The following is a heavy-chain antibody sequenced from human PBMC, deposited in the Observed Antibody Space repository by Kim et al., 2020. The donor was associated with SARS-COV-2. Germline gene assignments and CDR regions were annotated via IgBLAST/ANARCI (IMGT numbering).Heavy chain of an antibody. V-gene: IGHV4-39*01. Sequence: SETLSLTCTVSGGSISSSSYYWGWIRQPPGKGLEWIGSIYYSGSTYYNPSLKSRVTISVDTSKNQFSLKLSSVTAADTAVYYCASVLGDAGNYWGQGTLVTVSS. D-gene: IGHD6-13*01. CDR2: IYYSGST. CDR3: ASVLGDAGNY. J-gene: IGHJ4*02. CDR1: GGSISSSSYY.